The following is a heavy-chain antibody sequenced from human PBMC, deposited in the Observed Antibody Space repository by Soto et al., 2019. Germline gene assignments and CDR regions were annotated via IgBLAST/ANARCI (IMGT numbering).Heavy chain of an antibody. J-gene: IGHJ6*02. Sequence: PGESLKISCKGSGYSFTSYWIGWVRQMPGKGLEWMGIIYPGDSDTRYSPSFQGQVAISADKSISTAYLHWSTLEASDTAIYYCARLSTGFCTKTTCQHYFGMDVWGQGTTVTVSS. CDR2: IYPGDSDT. CDR1: GYSFTSYW. D-gene: IGHD2-8*01. CDR3: ARLSTGFCTKTTCQHYFGMDV. V-gene: IGHV5-51*01.